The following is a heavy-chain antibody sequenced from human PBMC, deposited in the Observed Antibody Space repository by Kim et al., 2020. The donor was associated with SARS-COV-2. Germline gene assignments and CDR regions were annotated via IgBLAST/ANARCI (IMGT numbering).Heavy chain of an antibody. J-gene: IGHJ4*02. CDR2: ISWNSGSI. Sequence: GGSLRLSCAASGFTFDDYAMHWVRQAPGKGLEWVSGISWNSGSIGYADSVKGRFTISRDNAKNSLYLQMNSLRAEDTALYYCAKGSFDWFEYSSFDYWGQVTLVTVSS. V-gene: IGHV3-9*01. CDR3: AKGSFDWFEYSSFDY. CDR1: GFTFDDYA. D-gene: IGHD3-9*01.